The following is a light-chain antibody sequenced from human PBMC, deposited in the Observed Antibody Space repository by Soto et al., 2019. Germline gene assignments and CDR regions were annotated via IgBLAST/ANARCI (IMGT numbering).Light chain of an antibody. CDR1: RGIDTY. CDR2: DAS. CDR3: QQRSSWPLT. V-gene: IGKV3-11*01. J-gene: IGKJ4*01. Sequence: EIVLTQSPATLSLSPWERATLSCIASRGIDTYLAWYQQKRGQAPRLLIYDASNRTTGIPARFSGGGSGTDFTLSISSLETDDFAVYYCQQRSSWPLTFGGGTKGEIK.